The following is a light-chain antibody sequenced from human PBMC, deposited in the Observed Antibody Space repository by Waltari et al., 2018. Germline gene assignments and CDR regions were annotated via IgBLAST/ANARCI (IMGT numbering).Light chain of an antibody. V-gene: IGKV3-20*01. Sequence: EIVLTQSPGTLSLSPGERATLSCRASKSVISNYLALYQQKPGQAPRLLFYGASSRATGIPDRFSGSGSETDFTLTISRLEPEDFAVYYCQQYGSSPPRYTFGQGTKLEI. CDR2: GAS. J-gene: IGKJ2*01. CDR1: KSVISNY. CDR3: QQYGSSPPRYT.